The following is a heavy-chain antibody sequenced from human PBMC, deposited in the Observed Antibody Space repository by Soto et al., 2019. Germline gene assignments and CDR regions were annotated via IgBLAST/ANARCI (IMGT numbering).Heavy chain of an antibody. CDR1: GGSISSGDYY. CDR2: IYYSGST. V-gene: IGHV4-30-4*01. J-gene: IGHJ4*02. Sequence: PSETLSLTCTVSGGSISSGDYYWSWIRQPPGKGLEWIGYIYYSGSTYYNPSLKSRVTISVDTSKNQFSLKLSSVTAADPAVYYCARDRGYSHGYGGVYFDYWGQGTLVTVSS. CDR3: ARDRGYSHGYGGVYFDY. D-gene: IGHD5-18*01.